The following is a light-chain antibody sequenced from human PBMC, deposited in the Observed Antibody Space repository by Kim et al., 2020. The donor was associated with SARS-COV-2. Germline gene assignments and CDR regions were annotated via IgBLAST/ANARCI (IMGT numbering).Light chain of an antibody. Sequence: QRVTISCSGSTSNSGSNGANWYQLLPGKPPKLLVSDDGLVPSGVSDRFSGSMSGTSASLAISGLHSEDETDYYCASWDDTLNGWVLGGGTQLTVL. CDR3: ASWDDTLNGWV. V-gene: IGLV1-36*01. CDR2: DDG. CDR1: TSNSGSNG. J-gene: IGLJ3*02.